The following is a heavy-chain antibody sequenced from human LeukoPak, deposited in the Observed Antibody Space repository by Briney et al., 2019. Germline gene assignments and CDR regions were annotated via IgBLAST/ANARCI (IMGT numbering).Heavy chain of an antibody. CDR3: ARPLYSRTAYYHYGIDV. CDR1: GHSFTSYW. CDR2: IYPGDSDT. Sequence: GESLKISCKAAGHSFTSYWIGWVRQMPGKGLEWMGIIYPGDSDTRYSPSFHGQVTISADKSSSTAYLQWSSLKASDTAMYYCARPLYSRTAYYHYGIDVWGQGTTVTVSS. D-gene: IGHD2-15*01. V-gene: IGHV5-51*01. J-gene: IGHJ6*02.